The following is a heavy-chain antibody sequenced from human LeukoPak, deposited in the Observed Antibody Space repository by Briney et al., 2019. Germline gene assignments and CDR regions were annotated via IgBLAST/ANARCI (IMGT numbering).Heavy chain of an antibody. Sequence: GGSLRLSCAASGFTFSSYAMSWVRQAPGKGLEWVSAISGSVGSTYYADSVKGRFTISRDNSKNTLYLQMNSLRAEDTAVYYCAKGPVLRYFDWLRRGVDYWGQGTLVTVSS. J-gene: IGHJ4*02. D-gene: IGHD3-9*01. CDR1: GFTFSSYA. CDR2: ISGSVGST. CDR3: AKGPVLRYFDWLRRGVDY. V-gene: IGHV3-23*01.